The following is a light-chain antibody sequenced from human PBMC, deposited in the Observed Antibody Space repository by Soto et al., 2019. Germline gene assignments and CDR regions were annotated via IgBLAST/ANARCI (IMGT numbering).Light chain of an antibody. CDR3: SSYISTIGVV. Sequence: QSALTQPASVSGSPGQSITISCTGTSSDVGAYKYVSWYQQHPGKAPKLLIFDVSNRPSGVSNRFSGSKSGNTASLTISGLQPEDEADYFCSSYISTIGVVFGGGTKLTVL. CDR2: DVS. CDR1: SSDVGAYKY. V-gene: IGLV2-14*03. J-gene: IGLJ2*01.